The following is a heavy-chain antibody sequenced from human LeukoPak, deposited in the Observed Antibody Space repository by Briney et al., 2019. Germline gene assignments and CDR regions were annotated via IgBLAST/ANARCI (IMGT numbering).Heavy chain of an antibody. D-gene: IGHD5-12*01. J-gene: IGHJ5*01. Sequence: RGESLKISCKGSGYSFTNYWIGWVRQMPGKGLEWMGFIYPGESNIRYSPSFQGQVTISADRSITTAYLQWSSLKASDTAMYYCAGHVTTVATSWFDSWGQGTLVTVSS. CDR2: IYPGESNI. CDR1: GYSFTNYW. V-gene: IGHV5-51*01. CDR3: AGHVTTVATSWFDS.